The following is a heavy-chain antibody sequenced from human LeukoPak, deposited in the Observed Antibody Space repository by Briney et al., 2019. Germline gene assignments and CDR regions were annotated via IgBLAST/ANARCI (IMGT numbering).Heavy chain of an antibody. J-gene: IGHJ4*02. V-gene: IGHV3-30*18. D-gene: IGHD4-11*01. CDR1: GFTFSSYG. CDR2: ISYDGSKK. Sequence: GGSLRLSCAASGFTFSSYGMHWVRQAPGKGLEWVAVISYDGSKKYYGDSVKGRFTISRDSSKNRLYLQMDSLRGGDTAVYYCAKELLGYSNFEHWGQGTLVTVSS. CDR3: AKELLGYSNFEH.